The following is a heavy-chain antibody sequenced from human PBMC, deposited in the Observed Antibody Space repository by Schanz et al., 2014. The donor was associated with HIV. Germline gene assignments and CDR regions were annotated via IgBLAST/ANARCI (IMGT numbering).Heavy chain of an antibody. CDR2: ISVSGRST. D-gene: IGHD3-22*01. Sequence: EVQLLEAGGGLVQPGGSLRLSCAAAGFSFSSYAMSWVRQAPRKGLEWVSGISVSGRSTYYADSVKGRFTISRDNAKNMLYVQMNSLRAEDTAVYYCAKPEYDSRGNSQSHFDSWGQGTLVTVSS. CDR3: AKPEYDSRGNSQSHFDS. J-gene: IGHJ4*02. V-gene: IGHV3-23*01. CDR1: GFSFSSYA.